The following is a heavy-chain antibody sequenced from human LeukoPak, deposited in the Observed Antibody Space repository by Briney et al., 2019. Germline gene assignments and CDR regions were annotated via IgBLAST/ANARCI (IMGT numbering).Heavy chain of an antibody. CDR3: AAANYFDY. J-gene: IGHJ4*02. V-gene: IGHV3-21*01. CDR1: GFTFSDYS. Sequence: GGSLRLSCAASGFTFSDYSMHWVRQAPGKGLEWVSSISSSTSYIYWADSVKGRFTISRDNAKNSLYLQMNSLRAEDTAVYYCAAANYFDYWGQGTLVTVSS. CDR2: ISSSTSYI.